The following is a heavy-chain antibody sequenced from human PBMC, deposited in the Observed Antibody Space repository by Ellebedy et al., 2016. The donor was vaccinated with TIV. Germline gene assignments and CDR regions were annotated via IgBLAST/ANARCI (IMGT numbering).Heavy chain of an antibody. J-gene: IGHJ3*02. V-gene: IGHV2-5*02. CDR1: GFSLSTDGEG. CDR3: AHRRFTITAAVDAFDI. D-gene: IGHD3-10*01. CDR2: IYWDDDK. Sequence: SGPTLVXPKQTLTLTCTFSGFSLSTDGEGVGWIRQPPGTALEWLALIYWDDDKRSSPSLKNRLTITRDNSKPQVVLTLTNMDPADTTTYYCAHRRFTITAAVDAFDIWGQGTMVTVSS.